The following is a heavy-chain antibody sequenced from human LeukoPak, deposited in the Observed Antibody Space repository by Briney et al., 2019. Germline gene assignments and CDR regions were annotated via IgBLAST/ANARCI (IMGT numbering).Heavy chain of an antibody. V-gene: IGHV3-49*04. CDR3: TRDRSTYYYDSSGYYYDY. Sequence: GGSLRLSCAASGFTFSSYAMSWVRQAPGKGLEWVGFIRSKAYGGTTEYAASVKGRFTISRDDSKSIAYLQMNSLKTEDTAVYYCTRDRSTYYYDSSGYYYDYWGQGTLVTVSS. CDR1: GFTFSSYA. J-gene: IGHJ4*02. D-gene: IGHD3-22*01. CDR2: IRSKAYGGTT.